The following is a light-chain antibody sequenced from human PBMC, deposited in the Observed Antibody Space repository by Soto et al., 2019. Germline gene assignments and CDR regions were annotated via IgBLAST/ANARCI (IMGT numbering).Light chain of an antibody. Sequence: DIQMTQSPSTLSASIVERVTITFRASQTVSNWLAWYQQKPGKAPKLLIYDVSNLESGVPSRFSGSGSGTEFSLSISSLQPDDFASYYCQQNDSYSWTFGQGTKVDIK. CDR2: DVS. CDR3: QQNDSYSWT. V-gene: IGKV1-5*01. J-gene: IGKJ1*01. CDR1: QTVSNW.